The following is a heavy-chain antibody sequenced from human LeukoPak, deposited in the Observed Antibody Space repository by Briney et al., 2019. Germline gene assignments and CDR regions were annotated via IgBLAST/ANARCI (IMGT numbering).Heavy chain of an antibody. D-gene: IGHD4-23*01. CDR2: IYYSGST. Sequence: KPSETLSLTCTVSGGSISSYYWSWIRQPPGKGLEWIGYIYYSGSTNYNPSLKSRVTISVDTSKNQFSLKLSSVTAADTAVYYCARREPGGNSGVGYWYFDLWGRGTLVTVSS. V-gene: IGHV4-59*08. CDR1: GGSISSYY. J-gene: IGHJ2*01. CDR3: ARREPGGNSGVGYWYFDL.